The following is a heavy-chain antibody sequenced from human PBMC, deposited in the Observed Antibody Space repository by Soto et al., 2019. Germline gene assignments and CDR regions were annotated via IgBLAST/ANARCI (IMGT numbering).Heavy chain of an antibody. CDR1: GGSISSYY. Sequence: SETLSLTCTVSGGSISSYYWSWIRQPAGKGLEWIGRIYTSGSTNYNPSLKSRVTMSVDTSKNQFSLKLSSVTAADTAVYYCGAYYDTLTPTKVLGWGQGTLLTVSS. CDR2: IYTSGST. J-gene: IGHJ4*02. D-gene: IGHD3-9*01. CDR3: GAYYDTLTPTKVLG. V-gene: IGHV4-4*07.